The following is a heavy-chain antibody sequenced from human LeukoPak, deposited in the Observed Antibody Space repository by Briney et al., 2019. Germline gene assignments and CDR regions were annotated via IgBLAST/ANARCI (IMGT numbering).Heavy chain of an antibody. CDR2: IIPIFGTA. J-gene: IGHJ4*02. CDR3: ARDVWLSSSGRIFDY. D-gene: IGHD6-19*01. Sequence: PGGSLRLSCAASGFTFSSYAISWVRQAPGQGLEWMGGIIPIFGTANYAQKFQGRVTITADKSTSTAYMELSSLRSEDTAVYYCARDVWLSSSGRIFDYWGQGTLVTVSS. CDR1: GFTFSSYA. V-gene: IGHV1-69*06.